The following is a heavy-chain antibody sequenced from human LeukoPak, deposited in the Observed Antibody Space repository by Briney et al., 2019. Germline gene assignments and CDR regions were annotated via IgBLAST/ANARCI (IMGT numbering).Heavy chain of an antibody. CDR3: TRWIIGRPDD. Sequence: GGSLRLSCAASGFTFSGSAMHWVRQASGKGLEWVGRIRSKANSYATAYAASVNGRFTISRDDSKNTAYLQMNSLKTEDTAVYYCTRWIIGRPDDWGQGTLVTVSS. CDR1: GFTFSGSA. J-gene: IGHJ4*02. CDR2: IRSKANSYAT. V-gene: IGHV3-73*01. D-gene: IGHD2-2*03.